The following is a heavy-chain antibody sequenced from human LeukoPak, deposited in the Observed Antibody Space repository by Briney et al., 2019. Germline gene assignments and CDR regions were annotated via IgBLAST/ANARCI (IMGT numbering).Heavy chain of an antibody. CDR2: IYYSGST. Sequence: SETLSLTCTVSGGSISSYYWSWIRQPPGKGPEWIGYIYYSGSTNYNPSLKSRVTISVDTSKNQFSLKLSSVTAADTAVYYCARTPWIQDAFDIWGQGTMVTVSS. D-gene: IGHD5-18*01. CDR3: ARTPWIQDAFDI. J-gene: IGHJ3*02. V-gene: IGHV4-59*01. CDR1: GGSISSYY.